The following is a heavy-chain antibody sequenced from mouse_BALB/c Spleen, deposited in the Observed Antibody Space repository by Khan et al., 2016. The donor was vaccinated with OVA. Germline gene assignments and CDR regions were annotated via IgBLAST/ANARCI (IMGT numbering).Heavy chain of an antibody. J-gene: IGHJ2*01. CDR1: GYTFINSW. Sequence: QMQLEESGAELAKPGASVKMSCKASGYTFINSWILWVKQRPGQGLEWIGYINPSTGYTEYNQNFKDKATLTADKSSSTAYMQLSSLTSEDSAVYYCARRGLRWDFDYWGQGTTLTVSS. CDR3: ARRGLRWDFDY. V-gene: IGHV1-7*01. CDR2: INPSTGYT. D-gene: IGHD1-1*01.